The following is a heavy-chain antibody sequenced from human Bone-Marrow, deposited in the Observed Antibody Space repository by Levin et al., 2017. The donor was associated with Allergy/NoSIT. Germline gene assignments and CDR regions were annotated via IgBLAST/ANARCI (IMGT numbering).Heavy chain of an antibody. CDR1: GYSFTNYW. CDR3: ARQKDGSYGMDV. Sequence: PGESLKISCKGSGYSFTNYWIGWVRQMPGKGLEWMGVIYPDDSDTTYSPSFQGQVTVSADKSISTAYLQWSSLKASDTAIYYCARQKDGSYGMDVWGQGTTVIVSS. V-gene: IGHV5-51*01. D-gene: IGHD5-24*01. CDR2: IYPDDSDT. J-gene: IGHJ6*02.